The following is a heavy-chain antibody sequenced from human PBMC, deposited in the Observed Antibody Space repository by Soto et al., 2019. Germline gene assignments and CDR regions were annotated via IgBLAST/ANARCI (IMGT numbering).Heavy chain of an antibody. D-gene: IGHD3-10*01. V-gene: IGHV1-18*04. Sequence: QVQLVQSGVEVKKPGASVKVSCKASGYGFSSYGIAWVRQAPGQGLEWMGWISSYNRNTRYAQRLQGRVSMTTDSSTSTAYMELRSLRSDDTAVYYCARRGAREDAERGNDGLDIWGQGTMVIVSS. CDR3: ARRGAREDAERGNDGLDI. CDR1: GYGFSSYG. J-gene: IGHJ3*02. CDR2: ISSYNRNT.